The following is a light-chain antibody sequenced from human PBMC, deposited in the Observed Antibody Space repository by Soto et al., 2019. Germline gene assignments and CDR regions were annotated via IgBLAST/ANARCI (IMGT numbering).Light chain of an antibody. J-gene: IGKJ1*01. CDR2: DAS. Sequence: DIQMTQSPSSLSAYVGDRVTITCQASQDINSYLIWYQQKPGKVPKVLIYDASNVETGVPSRFSGSGSGTDFAFTISSLQPEDIATYYCLQHNSYPWTFGQGTKVEI. CDR1: QDINSY. CDR3: LQHNSYPWT. V-gene: IGKV1-33*01.